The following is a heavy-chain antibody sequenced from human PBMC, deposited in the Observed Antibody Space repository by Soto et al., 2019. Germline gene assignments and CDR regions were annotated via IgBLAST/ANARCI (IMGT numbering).Heavy chain of an antibody. CDR1: GDTYSSYE. V-gene: IGHV1-69*12. Sequence: QVQLVQSGAEVKKPGSSVKVSCKASGDTYSSYEINWVRQAPGLGLEWMGGIVPVYGTANYAPKFQGRVTLIADVSTGTTYMELSSLRSEDTAVYFCAREAATHSSGWHYWGQGTLVNVSS. J-gene: IGHJ4*02. CDR2: IVPVYGTA. D-gene: IGHD6-19*01. CDR3: AREAATHSSGWHY.